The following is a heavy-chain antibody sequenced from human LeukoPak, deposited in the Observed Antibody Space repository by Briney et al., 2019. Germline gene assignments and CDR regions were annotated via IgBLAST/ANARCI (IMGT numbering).Heavy chain of an antibody. Sequence: ASVKVSCKASGYTFTSYGISWVRQAPGQGLEWMGWMNPNSGNTGYAQKFQGRVTMTRNTSISTAYMELSSLRSEDTAVYYCARGQVNWNYPTRLEFDYWGQGTLVTVSS. J-gene: IGHJ4*02. CDR3: ARGQVNWNYPTRLEFDY. D-gene: IGHD1-7*01. CDR1: GYTFTSYG. CDR2: MNPNSGNT. V-gene: IGHV1-8*02.